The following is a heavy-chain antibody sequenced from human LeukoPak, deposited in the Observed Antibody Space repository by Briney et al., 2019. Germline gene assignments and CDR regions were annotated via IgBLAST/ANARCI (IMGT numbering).Heavy chain of an antibody. CDR2: IFPGDSNT. J-gene: IGHJ4*02. V-gene: IGHV5-51*01. CDR1: GYTFANNW. Sequence: GESLKISCKASGYTFANNWIGWVRQMPGKGLEWMGIIFPGDSNTRYSPSFQGQVIISADKSISTAYLQWSSLKASDTAMYYCAVYYYDNSGYLPFDYWGQGTLSPSPQ. CDR3: AVYYYDNSGYLPFDY. D-gene: IGHD3-22*01.